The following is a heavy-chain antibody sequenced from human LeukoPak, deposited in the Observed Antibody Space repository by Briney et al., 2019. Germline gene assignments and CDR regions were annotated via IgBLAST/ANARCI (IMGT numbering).Heavy chain of an antibody. CDR3: ARQVVTAIPDWFDP. V-gene: IGHV4-39*01. D-gene: IGHD2-21*02. J-gene: IGHJ5*02. CDR2: IYYSGST. Sequence: SETLSLTCTVSGGSISSSSYYWGWIRQPPGKGLEWIGSIYYSGSTYYNPSLKSRVTISVGTSKNQFSLKLSPVTAADTAVYYCARQVVTAIPDWFDPWGQGTLVTVSS. CDR1: GGSISSSSYY.